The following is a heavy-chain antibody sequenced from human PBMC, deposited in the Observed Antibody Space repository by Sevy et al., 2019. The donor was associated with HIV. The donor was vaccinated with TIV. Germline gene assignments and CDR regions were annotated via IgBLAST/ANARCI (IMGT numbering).Heavy chain of an antibody. CDR3: ARATLYNLYDFWSGYRPNYFDY. V-gene: IGHV4-38-2*02. Sequence: SETLSLTCTVSGYSISSGYYWGWIRQPPGKGLEWIGSIYHSGSTYYNPSLKSRVTISVDTSKNQFSLKLSSVTAADTAVDYCARATLYNLYDFWSGYRPNYFDYWGQGTLVTVSS. CDR2: IYHSGST. CDR1: GYSISSGYY. J-gene: IGHJ4*02. D-gene: IGHD3-3*01.